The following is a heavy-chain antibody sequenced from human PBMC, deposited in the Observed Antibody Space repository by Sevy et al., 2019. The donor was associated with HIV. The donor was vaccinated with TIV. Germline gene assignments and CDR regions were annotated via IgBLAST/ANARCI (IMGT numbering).Heavy chain of an antibody. J-gene: IGHJ4*02. CDR3: ARGAHYDDANWGFDY. CDR2: VSRGGFTI. V-gene: IGHV3-11*01. D-gene: IGHD3-22*01. CDR1: GFIFGDYY. Sequence: GESLKISCAASGFIFGDYYMAWVRQAPGKGLEWISYVSRGGFTIYYADSVEGRFSISRDDAKDSLFLKMDSLRAEDTAFYYWARGAHYDDANWGFDYWGQGALVTVSS.